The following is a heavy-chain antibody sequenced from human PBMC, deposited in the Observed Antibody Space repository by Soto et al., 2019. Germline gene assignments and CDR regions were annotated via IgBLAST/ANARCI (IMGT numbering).Heavy chain of an antibody. Sequence: SETLSLTCTVSGGSISSGDYYWSWIRQPPGKGLEWIGYIYYSGSTDYNPSLKSRVTISVDTSKNQFSLKLSSVTAADTAVYYCARHLCYDSSGYYRNWFDPWGQGTLVTAPQ. V-gene: IGHV4-30-4*01. D-gene: IGHD3-22*01. J-gene: IGHJ5*02. CDR1: GGSISSGDYY. CDR2: IYYSGST. CDR3: ARHLCYDSSGYYRNWFDP.